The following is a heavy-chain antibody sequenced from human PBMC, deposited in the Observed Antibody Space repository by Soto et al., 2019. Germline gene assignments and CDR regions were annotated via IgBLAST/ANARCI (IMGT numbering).Heavy chain of an antibody. Sequence: TSETLSLTCSIYSGSFSGYYWSWIRQPPGKGLEWIGEISQSGNTNYSPSLKSRVSISIDTSKKQFSLNLASVSAADTAVYYCARAPKVSGSSQTRPDFWGQGTMVTVYS. CDR3: ARAPKVSGSSQTRPDF. CDR1: SGSFSGYY. J-gene: IGHJ4*02. D-gene: IGHD6-6*01. CDR2: ISQSGNT. V-gene: IGHV4-34*01.